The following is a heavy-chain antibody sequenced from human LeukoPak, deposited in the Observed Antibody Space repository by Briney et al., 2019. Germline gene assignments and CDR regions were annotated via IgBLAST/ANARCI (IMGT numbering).Heavy chain of an antibody. CDR1: GYTFTSYD. D-gene: IGHD1-7*01. V-gene: IGHV1-8*03. CDR2: MNPNSGNT. J-gene: IGHJ4*02. Sequence: ASVKVSCKASGYTFTSYDINWVRQATGQGPEWMGWMNPNSGNTGYAQKFQGRVAITRNTSISTAYMELSGLRSEDTAVYYCARVTNWNCGLDYWGQGTLVTVSS. CDR3: ARVTNWNCGLDY.